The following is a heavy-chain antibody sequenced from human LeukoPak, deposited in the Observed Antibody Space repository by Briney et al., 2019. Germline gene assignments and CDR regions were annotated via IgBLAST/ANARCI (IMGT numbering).Heavy chain of an antibody. D-gene: IGHD4-17*01. Sequence: GGSLRLSCAASGFTFSSYWMHWVRQAPGKAPVWVSRINSDGSSTNYADSVKGRFTISRDNAKNTLYLQMDSLRAEDTAVYYCARDATTVTTADLYFWGQGTLVPVSS. CDR1: GFTFSSYW. V-gene: IGHV3-74*01. J-gene: IGHJ4*02. CDR2: INSDGSST. CDR3: ARDATTVTTADLYF.